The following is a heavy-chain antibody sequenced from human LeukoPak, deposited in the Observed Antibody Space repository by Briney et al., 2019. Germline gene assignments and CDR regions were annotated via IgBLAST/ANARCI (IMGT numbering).Heavy chain of an antibody. CDR2: INSDGNIT. CDR3: ARGGYCTSTRCYDFYYYYMDV. Sequence: GGSLRLSCAASGFTFSSYWMHWFRQAPGKGLVWVSRINSDGNITNYADSVKGRFTIFRDNAKNTLFLQMSSLRAEDTAVYYCARGGYCTSTRCYDFYYYYMDVWGKGTTVTVSS. V-gene: IGHV3-74*01. CDR1: GFTFSSYW. J-gene: IGHJ6*03. D-gene: IGHD2-2*01.